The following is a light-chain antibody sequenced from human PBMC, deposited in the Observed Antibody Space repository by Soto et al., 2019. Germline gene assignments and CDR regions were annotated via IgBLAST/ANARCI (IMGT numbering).Light chain of an antibody. CDR2: EGS. CDR3: CSYTSSSTWV. Sequence: QSVLTQPASVSGSPGQSITISCTGTSSDVGSYNLVSWYQHHPGKAPKLLIFEGSKRPSGVSYRFSGSKSGNTASLTISGLQAEDEADYHCCSYTSSSTWVFGGGTKVTVL. V-gene: IGLV2-14*02. J-gene: IGLJ3*02. CDR1: SSDVGSYNL.